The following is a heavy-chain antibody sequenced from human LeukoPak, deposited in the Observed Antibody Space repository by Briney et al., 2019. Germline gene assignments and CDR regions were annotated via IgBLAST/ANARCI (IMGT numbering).Heavy chain of an antibody. CDR3: TRSLGAGSYLDF. CDR2: INGNGGST. J-gene: IGHJ4*02. CDR1: GFPFSNYA. Sequence: GGSLRLSCAASGFPFSNYAMHWVRQAPGKGLEYLSAINGNGGSTYYATSVKGQFTITRDNSKNMLYLQMDSLSADDMAVFYCTRSLGAGSYLDFWGQGTLVSVSS. V-gene: IGHV3-64*01. D-gene: IGHD3-10*02.